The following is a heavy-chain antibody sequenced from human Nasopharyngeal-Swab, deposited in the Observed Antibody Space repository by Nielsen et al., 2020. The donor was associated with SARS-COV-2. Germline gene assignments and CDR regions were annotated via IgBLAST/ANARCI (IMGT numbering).Heavy chain of an antibody. CDR3: ARLSADCSRTSCYTGYFDY. D-gene: IGHD2-2*02. CDR1: GFTFSSYS. J-gene: IGHJ4*02. Sequence: GESLKISCAASGFTFSSYSMNWVRRAPGKGLEWVSYISSSSSTIYYADSVKGRFTISRDNAKNSLYLQMNSLRDEDTAVYYCARLSADCSRTSCYTGYFDYWGQGTLVTVSS. V-gene: IGHV3-48*02. CDR2: ISSSSSTI.